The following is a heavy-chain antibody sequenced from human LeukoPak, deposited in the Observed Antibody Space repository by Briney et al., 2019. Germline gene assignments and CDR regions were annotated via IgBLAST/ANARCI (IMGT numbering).Heavy chain of an antibody. Sequence: ASVKVSCKASGYTFTSYGISWVRQAPGQGLEWMGWISAYNGNTNYAQKLQGRVTMATDTSTSTAYMELRSLRSDDTAVYYCARSVAVGRELLQEGWFDPWGQGTLVTVSS. CDR2: ISAYNGNT. CDR3: ARSVAVGRELLQEGWFDP. CDR1: GYTFTSYG. J-gene: IGHJ5*02. V-gene: IGHV1-18*01. D-gene: IGHD1-26*01.